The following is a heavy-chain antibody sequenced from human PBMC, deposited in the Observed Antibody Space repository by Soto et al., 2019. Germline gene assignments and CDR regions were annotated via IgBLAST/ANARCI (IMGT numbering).Heavy chain of an antibody. J-gene: IGHJ4*02. Sequence: EVPLVESGGGLVQPGGSLKLSCVVSGFSFSDSAMHWVRQASGKGLQWVGRIRSKPNNYATAYDESVKGRFTISRDDSKNTAYLQMNSLKTEDTAVYYCTRHAVDYWGQGTLVTVSS. V-gene: IGHV3-73*02. D-gene: IGHD6-19*01. CDR3: TRHAVDY. CDR2: IRSKPNNYAT. CDR1: GFSFSDSA.